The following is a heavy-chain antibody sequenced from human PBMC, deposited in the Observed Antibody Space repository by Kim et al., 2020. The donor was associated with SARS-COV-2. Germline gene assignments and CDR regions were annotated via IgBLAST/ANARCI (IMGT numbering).Heavy chain of an antibody. CDR1: GYTFTTHT. J-gene: IGHJ6*02. D-gene: IGHD3-10*01. CDR2: ISGYNGNT. Sequence: VKVSCKASGYTFTTHTISWVRQAPGQGLECMGWISGYNGNTNYAQKFRGRVTMTTDTSTSTAYMEVRSLRSDDTAVYYCARGGGLDVWGQGTTVNVS. V-gene: IGHV1-18*01. CDR3: ARGGGLDV.